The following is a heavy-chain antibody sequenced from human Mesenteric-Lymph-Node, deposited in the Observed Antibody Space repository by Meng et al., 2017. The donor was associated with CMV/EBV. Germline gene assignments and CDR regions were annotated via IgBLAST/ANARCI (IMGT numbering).Heavy chain of an antibody. Sequence: GESLKISCAASGFTFTTYWMAWVRQAPGKGLEWVANINQDGGEIYYVDSVEGRFTVSRDNAKNSLYLQMNSLRAEDTAVYYCARIGVIASTDYFDYWGQGTLVTVSS. CDR2: INQDGGEI. J-gene: IGHJ4*02. CDR1: GFTFTTYW. CDR3: ARIGVIASTDYFDY. V-gene: IGHV3-7*01. D-gene: IGHD2-15*01.